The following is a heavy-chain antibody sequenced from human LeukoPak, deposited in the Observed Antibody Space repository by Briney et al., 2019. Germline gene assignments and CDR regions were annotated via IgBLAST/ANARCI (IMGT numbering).Heavy chain of an antibody. V-gene: IGHV3-43*02. Sequence: GGSLRLSCAASGFTFDDYAMHWVRQAPGKGLEWVSLISGDGGSTHYSDSVKGRFTISRDNSKNSLYLQMNSLRTEDTALYYCANGTESQTSIAVAGTDLDYWGQGTLVPVSS. CDR2: ISGDGGST. D-gene: IGHD6-19*01. CDR3: ANGTESQTSIAVAGTDLDY. J-gene: IGHJ4*02. CDR1: GFTFDDYA.